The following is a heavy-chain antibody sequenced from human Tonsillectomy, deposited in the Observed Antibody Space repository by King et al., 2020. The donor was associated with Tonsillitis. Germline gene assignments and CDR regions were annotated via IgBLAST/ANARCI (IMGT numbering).Heavy chain of an antibody. CDR1: AFTFSDYY. CDR2: ISSSSSYT. J-gene: IGHJ2*01. V-gene: IGHV3-11*06. Sequence: VQLVESGGGLVKPGGSLRLSCAASAFTFSDYYMNWIRQAPGKGLEWVSYISSSSSYTNYADSVKGRFTISRDIAKNSLYLQMHTLRAEDTAVYYGARSSLGDGDYSYFDLWGRGTLVTVS. D-gene: IGHD4-17*01. CDR3: ARSSLGDGDYSYFDL.